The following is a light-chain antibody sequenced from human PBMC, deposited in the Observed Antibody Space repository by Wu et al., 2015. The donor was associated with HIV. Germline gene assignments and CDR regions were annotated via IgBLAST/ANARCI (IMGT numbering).Light chain of an antibody. J-gene: IGKJ2*03. Sequence: EIVLTQSPGTLSLSPGESVTLSCRASQSVSSINLAWYQQTPGQAPRLLIYGTSSRATGIPDRFSGSGSGTDFTLIISRLEPEDFAVYSCQQYGSSPYSFGQGTKLEI. V-gene: IGKV3-20*01. CDR3: QQYGSSPYS. CDR1: QSVSSIN. CDR2: GTS.